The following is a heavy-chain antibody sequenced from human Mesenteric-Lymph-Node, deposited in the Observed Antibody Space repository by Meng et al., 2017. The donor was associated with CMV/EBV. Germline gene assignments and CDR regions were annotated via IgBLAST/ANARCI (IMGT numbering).Heavy chain of an antibody. Sequence: ASVKVSCKASGYTFTSYDINWVRQATGQGLEWMGWMNPNSGNTGYAQKFQGRVTITRNTSISTAYMELSSLRSEDTAVYYCATASGYDFWSGFDYWGQGTLVTVSS. CDR3: ATASGYDFWSGFDY. CDR1: GYTFTSYD. D-gene: IGHD3-3*01. J-gene: IGHJ4*02. V-gene: IGHV1-8*03. CDR2: MNPNSGNT.